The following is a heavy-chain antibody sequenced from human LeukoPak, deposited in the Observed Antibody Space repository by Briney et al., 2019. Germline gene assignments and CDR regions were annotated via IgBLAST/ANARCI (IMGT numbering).Heavy chain of an antibody. CDR3: TTGSIY. CDR2: IKSKAAGGAT. CDR1: GFNFTNAW. J-gene: IGHJ4*02. Sequence: GGSLRLSCAASGFNFTNAWMSWVRQAPEKGLEWLGRIKSKAAGGATDYAAPVKGRFTMSRDDSKSTLYVEMNSLKTEDTAVYFCTTGSIYWGQGTLVTVSS. D-gene: IGHD2-21*01. V-gene: IGHV3-15*01.